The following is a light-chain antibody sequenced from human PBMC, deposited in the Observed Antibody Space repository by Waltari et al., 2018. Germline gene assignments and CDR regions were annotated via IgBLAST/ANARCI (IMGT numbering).Light chain of an antibody. J-gene: IGLJ3*02. Sequence: QSALTQPASVSGSPGQSITISCTGISSDVGSYNSVSWYQAHPGQGPKVIIYDFSDRPSGVSARFSGSKSGNTASLTISGLQAEDEADYYCSSQSSNNVVLFGGGTKVTVL. CDR2: DFS. V-gene: IGLV2-14*03. CDR1: SSDVGSYNS. CDR3: SSQSSNNVVL.